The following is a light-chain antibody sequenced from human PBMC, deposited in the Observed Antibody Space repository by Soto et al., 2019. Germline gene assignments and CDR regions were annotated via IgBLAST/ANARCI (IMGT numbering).Light chain of an antibody. CDR1: QSVSSSS. CDR2: GAS. CDR3: NQYHSSFT. V-gene: IGKV3-20*01. J-gene: IGKJ4*01. Sequence: EIVLTQSPGTLSLSPGEGATLSCRASQSVSSSSLTWYQQKRGQAPRLLIYGASTRATGIPDRFSGSGSGTVFTLTISRLEPEDFAVYYCNQYHSSFTFGGGTKVEIK.